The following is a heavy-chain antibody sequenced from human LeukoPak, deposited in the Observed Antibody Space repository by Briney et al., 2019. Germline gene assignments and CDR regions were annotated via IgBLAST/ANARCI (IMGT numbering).Heavy chain of an antibody. CDR1: GGSISSSSYY. D-gene: IGHD3-3*01. Sequence: PSQTLSLTCTVSGGSISSSSYYWGWLRQPPGKGLEWIGSIYYSGSTYYNPSLKSRVTISVDTSKNQFSLKLSSVTAADTAVYYCARAACITIFGVVNNWFDPWGQGTLVTVSS. V-gene: IGHV4-39*07. J-gene: IGHJ5*02. CDR2: IYYSGST. CDR3: ARAACITIFGVVNNWFDP.